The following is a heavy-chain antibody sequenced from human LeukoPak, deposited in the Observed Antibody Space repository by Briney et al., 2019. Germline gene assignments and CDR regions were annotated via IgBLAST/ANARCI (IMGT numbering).Heavy chain of an antibody. D-gene: IGHD5-12*01. CDR1: GFILSNYW. Sequence: TGGSLRLFCAASGFILSNYWMHWVRQAPGKGLVWVSRINSDGITTYWDSVKGRFTISRDDDKNTLYLQMNSLRGEDTAVYFCATGYSLSPKGVWGQGTMVTVSS. J-gene: IGHJ3*01. V-gene: IGHV3-74*01. CDR3: ATGYSLSPKGV. CDR2: INSDGIT.